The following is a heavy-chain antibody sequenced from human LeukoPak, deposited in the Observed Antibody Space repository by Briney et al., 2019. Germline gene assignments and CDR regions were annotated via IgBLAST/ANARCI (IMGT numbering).Heavy chain of an antibody. CDR2: ISSSGSDI. D-gene: IGHD6-25*01. CDR1: GFTFSDYY. J-gene: IGHJ6*03. V-gene: IGHV3-11*01. CDR3: AAVTMQRSSWYDYYYMDV. Sequence: GGSLRLSCAAFGFTFSDYYMTWIRQAPGKGLEWVSYISSSGSDIKYADSVRGRFSISRDNAKSSLYLQMNSPRAEDTAVYYCAAVTMQRSSWYDYYYMDVWGKGTTVTVSS.